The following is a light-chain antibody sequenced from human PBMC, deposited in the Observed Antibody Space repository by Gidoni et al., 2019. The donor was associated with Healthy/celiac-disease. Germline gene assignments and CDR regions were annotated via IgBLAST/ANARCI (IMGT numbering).Light chain of an antibody. CDR2: AAS. V-gene: IGKV1-39*01. Sequence: DIQMTHSPSSLSASVGARVTIPCRAGQGSSSYLKWYQQKAGKAPKLLIYAASSLQIGVPARFSGSGSGTDFTLTISRLQPEDFATYYCQQCYSTPRTFGGETKVEIK. J-gene: IGKJ4*01. CDR1: QGSSSY. CDR3: QQCYSTPRT.